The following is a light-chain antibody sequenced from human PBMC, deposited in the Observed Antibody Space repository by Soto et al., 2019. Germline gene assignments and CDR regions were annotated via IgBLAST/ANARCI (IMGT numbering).Light chain of an antibody. V-gene: IGKV1-5*01. CDR2: DAS. Sequence: DIQMTQSPSTRSASVGDRVTITCRASQSISSWLAWYQQKPGKAPKLLIYDASSLESGVPSRFSGSGSGTEFTLTISSLQPDDFATYYCQQYNSYSRGFGQGTKVDIK. CDR1: QSISSW. J-gene: IGKJ1*01. CDR3: QQYNSYSRG.